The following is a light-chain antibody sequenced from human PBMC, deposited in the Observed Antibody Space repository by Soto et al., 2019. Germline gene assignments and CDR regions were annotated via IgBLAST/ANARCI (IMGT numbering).Light chain of an antibody. V-gene: IGKV3-20*01. CDR2: GAS. Sequence: EIVLTQSPGTLSLSPGERATLSCRASQSVRSSNLAWYQQKPGQAPRLLIYGASSRATGIPDRFSGSGSGTDFTLTISRLEPEDFAVYYCQQYDSSPSTFGQGTKVDIK. J-gene: IGKJ1*01. CDR1: QSVRSSN. CDR3: QQYDSSPST.